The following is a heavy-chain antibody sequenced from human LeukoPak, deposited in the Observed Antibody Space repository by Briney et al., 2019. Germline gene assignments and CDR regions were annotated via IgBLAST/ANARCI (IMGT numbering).Heavy chain of an antibody. CDR2: IYYSGST. CDR3: ARDLGY. J-gene: IGHJ4*02. CDR1: GGSISSYY. Sequence: SETLSLTCTVSGGSISSYYWSWIRQPPGKGLEWIGYIYYSGSTNYNPSLKSRVTISVDTSKNQFSLKLSSVTAADTAVYYCARDLGYWGQGTLVTVSS. V-gene: IGHV4-59*01.